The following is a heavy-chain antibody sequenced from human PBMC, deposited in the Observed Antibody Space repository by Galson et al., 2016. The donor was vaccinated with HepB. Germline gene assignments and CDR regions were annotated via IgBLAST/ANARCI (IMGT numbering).Heavy chain of an antibody. CDR3: AKTHYSGPYLD. CDR2: ISFSGST. V-gene: IGHV4-31*03. Sequence: TLSLTCTVSGGSIRSGDYYWSWIRQHPGKGLEWIGYISFSGSTYYNPSLKSRVTISVDTSKNRFSLRLSPVTAADTAVYYCAKTHYSGPYLDWGQGTLVTVSS. D-gene: IGHD1-26*01. CDR1: GGSIRSGDYY. J-gene: IGHJ4*02.